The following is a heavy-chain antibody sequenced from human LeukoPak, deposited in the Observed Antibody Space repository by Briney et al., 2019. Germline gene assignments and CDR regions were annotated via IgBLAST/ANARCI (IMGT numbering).Heavy chain of an antibody. D-gene: IGHD4-17*01. CDR3: AGGEAVTDFDY. V-gene: IGHV3-53*04. Sequence: GGSLRLSWAASGFTVSSNYMSWVRPAAGKGLEWVSVIYSGGSTYYADSVKGRFTISRHNSKNTLYLQMNSLRAEDTAVYYCAGGEAVTDFDYWGQGTLVTVSS. CDR1: GFTVSSNY. J-gene: IGHJ4*02. CDR2: IYSGGST.